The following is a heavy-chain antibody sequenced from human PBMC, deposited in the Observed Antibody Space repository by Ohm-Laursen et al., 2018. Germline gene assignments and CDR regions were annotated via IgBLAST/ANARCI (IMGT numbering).Heavy chain of an antibody. D-gene: IGHD5-12*01. J-gene: IGHJ6*02. CDR2: IAYDGTDK. V-gene: IGHV3-30*18. CDR1: GFTFSNFG. CDR3: AKSGLRRDYYYYGMDV. Sequence: RSLRLSCAAPGFTFSNFGMHWVRQAPGKGLEWVGIIAYDGTDKYYSDSVKGRFNISRDNSKNTLYLQINSLRPEDTAVYFCAKSGLRRDYYYYGMDVWGQGTTVTVSS.